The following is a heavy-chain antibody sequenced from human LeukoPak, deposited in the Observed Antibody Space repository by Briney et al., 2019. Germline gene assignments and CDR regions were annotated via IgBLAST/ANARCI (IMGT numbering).Heavy chain of an antibody. J-gene: IGHJ3*02. V-gene: IGHV4-59*01. CDR3: AREKDHAFDI. CDR1: GGSISSYY. CDR2: IYYSGST. Sequence: SETLSLTCTVSGGSISSYYWSWIRQPPGKGLEWIGYIYYSGSTNYNPSLKSRVTISVDTSKNQLSLKLSSVTAADTAVYYCAREKDHAFDIWGQGTMVTVSS.